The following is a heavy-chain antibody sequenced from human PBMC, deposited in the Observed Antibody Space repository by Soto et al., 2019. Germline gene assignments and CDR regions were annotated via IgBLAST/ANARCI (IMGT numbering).Heavy chain of an antibody. V-gene: IGHV1-69*13. J-gene: IGHJ6*02. CDR1: GGTFSSYA. CDR3: ARVPTAMVGISYYYGMDV. CDR2: IIPIFGTA. Sequence: GASVKVSCKASGGTFSSYAISWVRQAPGQGLEWMGGIIPIFGTANYAQKFQGRVTITADESTSTAYMELSSLRSEDTAVYYCARVPTAMVGISYYYGMDVWGQGTTVTVSS. D-gene: IGHD5-18*01.